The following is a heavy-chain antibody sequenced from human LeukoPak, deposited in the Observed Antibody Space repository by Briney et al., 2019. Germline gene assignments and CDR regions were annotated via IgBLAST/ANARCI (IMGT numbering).Heavy chain of an antibody. D-gene: IGHD3-22*01. V-gene: IGHV4-34*01. J-gene: IGHJ4*02. Sequence: PSETLSLTCAVYGGSFSGYYWSWIRPPPGEGLEWIGENQQSGSHNYSPSLKGRAPISVDTSKNQFSLKLSSWAAPGTAVYSCARGHHYYDCSGSLDYWGQGTLVTVSS. CDR1: GGSFSGYY. CDR3: ARGHHYYDCSGSLDY. CDR2: NQQSGSH.